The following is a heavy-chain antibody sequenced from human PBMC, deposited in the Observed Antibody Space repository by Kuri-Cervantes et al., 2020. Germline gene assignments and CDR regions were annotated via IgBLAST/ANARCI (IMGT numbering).Heavy chain of an antibody. D-gene: IGHD3-22*01. V-gene: IGHV1-58*01. CDR2: IVVGSGNT. CDR3: AAEIYDSSGYYYVGAFDI. J-gene: IGHJ3*02. CDR1: GFTFTSSA. Sequence: SVKVSCKASGFTFTSSAVQWVRRARGQRLEWIGWIVVGSGNTNYAQKFQERVTITRDMSTSTAYMELSSLRSEDTAVYYCAAEIYDSSGYYYVGAFDIWGQGTMVTVSS.